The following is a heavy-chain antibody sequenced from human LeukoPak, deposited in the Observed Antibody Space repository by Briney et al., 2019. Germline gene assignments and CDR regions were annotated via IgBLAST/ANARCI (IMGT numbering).Heavy chain of an antibody. D-gene: IGHD3-3*01. J-gene: IGHJ6*03. Sequence: GRSLRLSCTASGFTFGDYAMSWVRQAPGQGLEWVGFIRSKAYGGTTEYAASLKGRFTISRDDSKSIAYLQMNSLKTEDTAVYYCTRVKSYYDFWSGYYRRVDYYYYYMDVWGKGTTVTVSS. CDR3: TRVKSYYDFWSGYYRRVDYYYYYMDV. V-gene: IGHV3-49*04. CDR2: IRSKAYGGTT. CDR1: GFTFGDYA.